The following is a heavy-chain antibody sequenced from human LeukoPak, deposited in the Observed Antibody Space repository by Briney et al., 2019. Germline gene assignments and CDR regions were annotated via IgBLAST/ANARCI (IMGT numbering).Heavy chain of an antibody. Sequence: SETLSLTCTVSGGSISSYYWSWIRQPAGKGLEWIGRIYTSGSINYNPSLKSRVTMSVDTSKNQFPLKLSSVTAADTAVYYCARVLPAAREFDYWGQGTLVTVSS. CDR3: ARVLPAAREFDY. V-gene: IGHV4-4*07. CDR2: IYTSGSI. CDR1: GGSISSYY. J-gene: IGHJ4*02. D-gene: IGHD2-2*01.